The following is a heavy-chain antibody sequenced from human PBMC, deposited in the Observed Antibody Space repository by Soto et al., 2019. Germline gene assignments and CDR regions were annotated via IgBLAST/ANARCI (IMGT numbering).Heavy chain of an antibody. D-gene: IGHD6-6*01. CDR1: GASINSGDYY. CDR2: IYNTGST. V-gene: IGHV4-30-4*01. J-gene: IGHJ5*02. Sequence: SETLSLTCTVSGASINSGDYYWTWIRQPPGKGLEWIGYIYNTGSTHYNPSLKSRVIISVDTSKNQFSLKLSSVTAADTAVYYCARERPDGARLDPWGQGTLVTVSS. CDR3: ARERPDGARLDP.